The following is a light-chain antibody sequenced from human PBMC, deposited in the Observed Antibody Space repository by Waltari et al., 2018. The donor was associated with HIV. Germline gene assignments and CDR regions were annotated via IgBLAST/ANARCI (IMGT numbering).Light chain of an antibody. CDR3: QQYNSHSYT. J-gene: IGKJ2*01. CDR2: KTS. Sequence: DVQMTQSPSTLSASVGDRVAITCRASQIINNWLAWYQQRPGRPPKLLIYKTSNLESGVPVRFIGSGSGAEFTLTIDGLQPDDVATYVCQQYNSHSYTFGQGTRLDI. CDR1: QIINNW. V-gene: IGKV1-5*03.